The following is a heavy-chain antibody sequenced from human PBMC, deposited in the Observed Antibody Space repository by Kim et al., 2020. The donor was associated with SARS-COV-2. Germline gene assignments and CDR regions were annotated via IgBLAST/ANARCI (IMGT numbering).Heavy chain of an antibody. Sequence: YNPSLKSRVTIAVDTSKNQFSLKRSALTAADTAVYYCARVAVLAARAFDYWGQGTLVTVSS. CDR3: ARVAVLAARAFDY. D-gene: IGHD6-6*01. J-gene: IGHJ4*02. V-gene: IGHV4-31*02.